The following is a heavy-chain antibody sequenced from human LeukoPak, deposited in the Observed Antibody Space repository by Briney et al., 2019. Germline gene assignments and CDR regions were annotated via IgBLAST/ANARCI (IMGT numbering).Heavy chain of an antibody. Sequence: ASVKVSCKASGYTFTSYAMHWVRQAPGQRLEWMGWINAGNGNTKYSQKFQGRVTITRDTSASTAYMELSSLRSEDTAVYYCARGEWEQQQLALSGYWGQGTLVTVSS. CDR1: GYTFTSYA. CDR2: INAGNGNT. J-gene: IGHJ4*02. D-gene: IGHD6-6*01. V-gene: IGHV1-3*01. CDR3: ARGEWEQQQLALSGY.